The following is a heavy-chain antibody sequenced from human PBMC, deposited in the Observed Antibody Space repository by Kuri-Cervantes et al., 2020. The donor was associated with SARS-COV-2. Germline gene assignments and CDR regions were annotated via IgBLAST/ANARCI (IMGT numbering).Heavy chain of an antibody. CDR3: AREGDLTGLFDY. CDR2: ISYDGSNK. CDR1: GFSFSSYG. V-gene: IGHV3-30*03. Sequence: GGSLRLSCAASGFSFSSYGMSWVRQAPGKGLEWVAVISYDGSNKYYADSVKGRFTISRDNSKNTLYLQMNSLRAEDTAVYYCAREGDLTGLFDYWGQGTLVTVSS. J-gene: IGHJ4*02. D-gene: IGHD3-16*01.